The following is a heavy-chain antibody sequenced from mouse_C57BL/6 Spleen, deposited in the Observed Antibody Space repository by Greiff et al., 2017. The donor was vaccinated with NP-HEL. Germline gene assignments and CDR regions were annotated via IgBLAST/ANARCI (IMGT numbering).Heavy chain of an antibody. J-gene: IGHJ3*01. CDR1: GYTFTSYT. V-gene: IGHV1-4*01. CDR3: ARGGSSFSWFAY. D-gene: IGHD1-1*01. Sequence: VQLQQSGAELARPGASVKMSCKASGYTFTSYTMHWVKQRPGQGLEWIGYINPSSGYTKYNQKFKDKATLTADKSSSTAYMQLSSLKSEDSAVYYCARGGSSFSWFAYWGQGTLVTVSA. CDR2: INPSSGYT.